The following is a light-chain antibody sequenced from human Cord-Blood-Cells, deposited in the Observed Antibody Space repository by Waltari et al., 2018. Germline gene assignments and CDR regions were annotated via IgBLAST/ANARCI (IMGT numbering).Light chain of an antibody. CDR2: EVS. CDR1: SSDVGGYNY. Sequence: QSALTQPASVSGSPGQSITISSTGTSSDVGGYNYVTWYQQPPGKAPKLMTYEVSNRPSGVSNLFSGSKSGNTASLTISGRQAEDEADYYCSSYTSSSTYVFGTGTKVTVL. J-gene: IGLJ1*01. V-gene: IGLV2-14*01. CDR3: SSYTSSSTYV.